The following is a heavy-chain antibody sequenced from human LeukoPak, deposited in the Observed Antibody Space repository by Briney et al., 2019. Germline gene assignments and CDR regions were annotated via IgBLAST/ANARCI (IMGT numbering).Heavy chain of an antibody. CDR1: GYTLTELS. V-gene: IGHV1-24*01. CDR2: FDPEDGET. CDR3: ARGGPYQDSGGYHYFFDY. D-gene: IGHD3-22*01. J-gene: IGHJ4*02. Sequence: ASVKVSCKVSGYTLTELSMHWVRQAPGKGLEWMGGFDPEDGETIYAQKFQGRVTMTEDTSTDTAYMELRSLRSDDTAVYYCARGGPYQDSGGYHYFFDYWGQGTLVTVSS.